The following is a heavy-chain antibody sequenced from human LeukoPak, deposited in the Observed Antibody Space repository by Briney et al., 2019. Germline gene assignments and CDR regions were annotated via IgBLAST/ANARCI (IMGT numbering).Heavy chain of an antibody. CDR1: GFTFSSYV. V-gene: IGHV3-74*01. Sequence: GGSLRLSCETAGFTFSSYVMHWVRRTPGKGLVWVSRISHDGFISYADSVKGRFTISRDNAKNTLILLMNSLRAEDTAVYYCARDWVYKIDYWGRGTLVTVSS. D-gene: IGHD5-24*01. CDR3: ARDWVYKIDY. J-gene: IGHJ4*02. CDR2: ISHDGFI.